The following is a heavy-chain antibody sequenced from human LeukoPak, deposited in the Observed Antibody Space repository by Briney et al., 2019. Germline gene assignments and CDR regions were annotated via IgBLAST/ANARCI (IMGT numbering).Heavy chain of an antibody. D-gene: IGHD3-10*01. V-gene: IGHV3-30-3*01. CDR3: ARGSILLWFGELLSDYFDY. CDR1: GFTFSSYA. J-gene: IGHJ4*02. CDR2: ISYDGSNK. Sequence: GRSLRLSCAASGFTFSSYAMHWVRQAPGKGLGWVAVISYDGSNKYYADSVKGRFTISRDNSKNTLYLQMNSLRAEDTAVYYCARGSILLWFGELLSDYFDYWGQGTLVTVSS.